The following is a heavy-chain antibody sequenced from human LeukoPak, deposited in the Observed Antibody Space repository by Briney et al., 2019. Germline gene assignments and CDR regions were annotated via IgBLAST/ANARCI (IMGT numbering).Heavy chain of an antibody. CDR1: GFTFSSYE. J-gene: IGHJ4*02. CDR2: IYSGGST. CDR3: ARDLGGDDYGDYAGY. V-gene: IGHV3-66*01. Sequence: PGGSLRLSCAASGFTFSSYEMNWVRQAPGKGLEWVSVIYSGGSTYYADSVKGRFTISRDNSKNTLYLQMNSLRAEDTAVYYCARDLGGDDYGDYAGYWGQGTLVTVSS. D-gene: IGHD4-17*01.